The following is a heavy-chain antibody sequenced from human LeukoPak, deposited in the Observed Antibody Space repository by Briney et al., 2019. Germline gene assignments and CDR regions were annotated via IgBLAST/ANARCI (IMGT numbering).Heavy chain of an antibody. D-gene: IGHD4-17*01. CDR1: GYSFTTYW. Sequence: GESLKISCKGSGYSFTTYWIGWVRQMPGKGLEWMGIIYPRDSDTRYSPSFQGQVNISAGTSINTAYLQWSSLKASDTAMYYCASGRLRRTRDAFDIWGQGTMVTVSS. J-gene: IGHJ3*02. V-gene: IGHV5-51*01. CDR3: ASGRLRRTRDAFDI. CDR2: IYPRDSDT.